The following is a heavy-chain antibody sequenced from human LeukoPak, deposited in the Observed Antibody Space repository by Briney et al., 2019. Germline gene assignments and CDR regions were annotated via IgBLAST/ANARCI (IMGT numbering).Heavy chain of an antibody. CDR3: AKDLVAYYDILTGSMETGFDY. V-gene: IGHV3-21*04. J-gene: IGHJ4*02. CDR1: GFIVSGTY. CDR2: ISGSSSYI. Sequence: GGSLRLSCAASGFIVSGTYMSWVRQAPGKGLEWVSSISGSSSYIYYADSVKGRFTISRDNSKNTLYLQMNSLRAEDTAVYYCAKDLVAYYDILTGSMETGFDYWGQGTLVTVSS. D-gene: IGHD3-9*01.